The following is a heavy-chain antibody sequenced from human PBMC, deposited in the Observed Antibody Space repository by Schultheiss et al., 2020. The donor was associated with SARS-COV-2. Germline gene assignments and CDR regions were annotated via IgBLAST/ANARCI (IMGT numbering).Heavy chain of an antibody. V-gene: IGHV4-34*01. CDR1: GGSFSGYS. Sequence: SETLSLTCAVYGGSFSGYSWTWIRQSPGKRLEWIGEINYRGTSDYNPSLKSRLTISVDTSKNQFSLKLTSLTAADTAIYYCARGNDFVYFFDSWGQGTLVTVSS. J-gene: IGHJ4*02. D-gene: IGHD3-3*01. CDR3: ARGNDFVYFFDS. CDR2: INYRGTS.